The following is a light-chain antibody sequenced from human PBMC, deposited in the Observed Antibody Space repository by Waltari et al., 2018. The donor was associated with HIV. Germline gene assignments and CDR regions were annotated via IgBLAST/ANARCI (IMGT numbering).Light chain of an antibody. Sequence: DILLTQSSSFLSASVGDRVTISCPANPGIRTYVAWYQQRAGSAPKLLIFSASILQEGVPSRFSASGSGTQFTLTINTLQPEDFATYYCQQQNTYPLTFGPGT. CDR2: SAS. CDR3: QQQNTYPLT. CDR1: PGIRTY. J-gene: IGKJ3*01. V-gene: IGKV1-9*01.